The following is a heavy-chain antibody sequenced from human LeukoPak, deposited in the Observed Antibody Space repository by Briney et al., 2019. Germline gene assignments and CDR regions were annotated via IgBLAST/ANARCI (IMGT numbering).Heavy chain of an antibody. V-gene: IGHV1-46*01. Sequence: ASVKVSCKVSGYTLTELSMHWVRQAPGQGLEWMGIINPSGGSTSYAQKFQGRVTMTRDMSTSTVYMELSSLRSEDTAVYYCARASDSSGYYLGAFDIWGQGTMVTVSS. CDR3: ARASDSSGYYLGAFDI. D-gene: IGHD3-22*01. J-gene: IGHJ3*02. CDR1: GYTLTELS. CDR2: INPSGGST.